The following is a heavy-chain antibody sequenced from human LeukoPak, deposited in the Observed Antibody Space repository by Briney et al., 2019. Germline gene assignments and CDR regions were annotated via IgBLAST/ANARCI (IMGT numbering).Heavy chain of an antibody. V-gene: IGHV3-23*01. CDR2: ISGGGGTT. CDR3: AKAHCSSTSCSRADK. Sequence: GGSLRLSCAASGFTFTSNATGSVRQAPGKGLEWVSAISGGGGTTFYADSVKGRFTISRVQSKNTVYLQMNSLRADDTAVYYCAKAHCSSTSCSRADKGGQGTLVTVSS. D-gene: IGHD2-2*01. CDR1: GFTFTSNA. J-gene: IGHJ4*02.